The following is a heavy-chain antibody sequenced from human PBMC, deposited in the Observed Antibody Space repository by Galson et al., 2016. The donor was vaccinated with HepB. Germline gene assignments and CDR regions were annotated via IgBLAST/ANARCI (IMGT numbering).Heavy chain of an antibody. J-gene: IGHJ3*02. CDR3: ARGGSGWWNDPFDI. CDR2: TFYRSKWYN. CDR1: GDSVSNNSGA. V-gene: IGHV6-1*01. D-gene: IGHD6-19*01. Sequence: CAISGDSVSNNSGAWNWIRQSPSRGLEWLGRTFYRSKWYNDYAVSVESRISINPDTSNNQFSLQMNSVTPEDTAVYYCARGGSGWWNDPFDIWGQGTMVTVSS.